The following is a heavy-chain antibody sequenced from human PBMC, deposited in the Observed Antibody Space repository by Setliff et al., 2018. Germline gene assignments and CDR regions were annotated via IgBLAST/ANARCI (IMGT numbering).Heavy chain of an antibody. CDR2: IKSDGSET. CDR3: ARLPSRYSSGWYYFGY. CDR1: GFSFSNSW. Sequence: GGSLRLSCAASGFSFSNSWVAWARQPPGKGLEWVANIKSDGSETYYVDSVKGRFTISRDNAKNSLYLQMNSLRAEDTAVYYCARLPSRYSSGWYYFGYWGQGTLVTVSS. J-gene: IGHJ4*02. D-gene: IGHD6-19*01. V-gene: IGHV3-7*01.